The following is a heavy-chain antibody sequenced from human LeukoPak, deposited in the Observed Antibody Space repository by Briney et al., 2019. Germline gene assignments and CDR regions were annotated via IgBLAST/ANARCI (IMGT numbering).Heavy chain of an antibody. CDR2: ISGSGGST. Sequence: ETLSLTCTVSDFSISSGYYWGWIRQPPGKGLEWVSAISGSGGSTYYADSVKGRFTISRDNSKNTLYLQMNSLRAEDTAVYYCAKNRGRSDIVATISIGYWGQGTLVTVSS. D-gene: IGHD5-12*01. J-gene: IGHJ4*02. CDR1: DFSISSGYY. V-gene: IGHV3-23*01. CDR3: AKNRGRSDIVATISIGY.